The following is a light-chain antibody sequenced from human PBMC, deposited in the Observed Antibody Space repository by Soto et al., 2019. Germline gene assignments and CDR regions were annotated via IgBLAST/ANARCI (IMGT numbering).Light chain of an antibody. CDR1: QSISNW. V-gene: IGKV1-5*01. J-gene: IGKJ4*01. CDR3: QQYGASLT. CDR2: DVS. Sequence: DIQMTQSPSTLSASVGDRVTITCRASQSISNWLAWYQQKPGKAPTLLIYDVSRLESGVPSRFSGSGSGTDFTLTISRLEPEDFAVYFCQQYGASLTFGGGTKVDIK.